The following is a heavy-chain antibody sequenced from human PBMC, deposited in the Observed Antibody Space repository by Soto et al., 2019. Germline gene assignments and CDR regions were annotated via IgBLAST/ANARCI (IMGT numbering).Heavy chain of an antibody. CDR3: AREGGYYNFDY. D-gene: IGHD3-22*01. V-gene: IGHV3-33*01. Sequence: QVQLVESGRGVVQPGGSLRLSCAASGFTFSSYGMHWVRQAPGKGLEWVAVIWYDGSKKYYADSVKGRFTISRDNSKNTLYLQMNSLRVEDTAVYYCAREGGYYNFDYWGQGTLVTVSS. CDR2: IWYDGSKK. CDR1: GFTFSSYG. J-gene: IGHJ4*02.